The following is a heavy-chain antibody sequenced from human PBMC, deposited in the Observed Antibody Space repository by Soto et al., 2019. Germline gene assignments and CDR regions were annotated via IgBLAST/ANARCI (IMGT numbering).Heavy chain of an antibody. CDR3: ARDLRAKGYSSGWYVGT. CDR1: GDSVSSNSAA. J-gene: IGHJ4*02. D-gene: IGHD6-19*01. CDR2: TYYRSKWYN. V-gene: IGHV6-1*01. Sequence: SHTLSLTCAISGDSVSSNSAAWNLIRQSPSRGLEWLGRTYYRSKWYNDYSVSVKSRITINPDTSKNQFSLQLNSVTPEDTAVYYCARDLRAKGYSSGWYVGTWGEGTLVTVSS.